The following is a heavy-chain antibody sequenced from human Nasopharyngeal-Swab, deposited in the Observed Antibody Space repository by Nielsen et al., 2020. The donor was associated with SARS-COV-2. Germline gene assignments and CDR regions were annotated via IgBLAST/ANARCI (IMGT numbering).Heavy chain of an antibody. CDR1: GGSISSGGYS. J-gene: IGHJ4*02. Sequence: SETLSLTCAVSGGSISSGGYSWSWIRQPPGKGLEWIGYIYHSGSTYYNPPLKSRVTISVDRSKNQFSLKLSSVTAADTAVYYCARVSVPTATIRYFDYWGQGTLVTVSS. CDR2: IYHSGST. CDR3: ARVSVPTATIRYFDY. V-gene: IGHV4-30-2*01. D-gene: IGHD4-11*01.